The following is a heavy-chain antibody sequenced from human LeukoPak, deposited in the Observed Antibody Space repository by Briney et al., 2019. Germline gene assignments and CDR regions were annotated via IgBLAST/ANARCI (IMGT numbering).Heavy chain of an antibody. J-gene: IGHJ5*02. CDR2: INHSGST. CDR1: GGSFSGYY. CDR3: ARLRGLHHNCYGSGSGYNWFDP. Sequence: SETLSLTCAVYGGSFSGYYWSWIRQPPGKGLEWIGEINHSGSTNYNPSLKSRVTISVDTSKNQFSLKLSSVTAADTAVYYCARLRGLHHNCYGSGSGYNWFDPWGQGTLVTVSS. D-gene: IGHD3-10*01. V-gene: IGHV4-34*01.